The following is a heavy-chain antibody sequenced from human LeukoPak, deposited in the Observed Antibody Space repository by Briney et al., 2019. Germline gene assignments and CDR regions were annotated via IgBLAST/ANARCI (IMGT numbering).Heavy chain of an antibody. CDR2: ISSSGSTI. D-gene: IGHD3-10*01. CDR1: GFTFSSYE. J-gene: IGHJ6*04. Sequence: GSLRLSCAASGFTFSSYEMNWVRQAPGKGLEWVSYISSSGSTIYYADSVKGRFTISRDNAKNSLYLQMNSLRAEDTAVYYCARADVLLWFGERILRGYYYGMDVWGKGPTVTVSS. CDR3: ARADVLLWFGERILRGYYYGMDV. V-gene: IGHV3-48*03.